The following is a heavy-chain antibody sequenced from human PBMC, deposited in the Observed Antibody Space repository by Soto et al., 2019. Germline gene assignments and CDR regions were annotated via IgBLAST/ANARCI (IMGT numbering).Heavy chain of an antibody. Sequence: PSETLSLTCTVSGGSISSYYWSWIRQPPGKGLEWIGYIYYSGSTNYNPSLKSRVTISVDTSKNQFSLKLSSVTAADTAVYYCARXEGSSSSWYYYGMDVWGQGTTVTVSS. CDR1: GGSISSYY. D-gene: IGHD6-13*01. CDR2: IYYSGST. CDR3: ARXEGSSSSWYYYGMDV. V-gene: IGHV4-59*01. J-gene: IGHJ6*02.